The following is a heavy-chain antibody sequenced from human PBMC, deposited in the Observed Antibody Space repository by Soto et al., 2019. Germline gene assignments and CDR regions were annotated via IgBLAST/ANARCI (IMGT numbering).Heavy chain of an antibody. Sequence: PGGSLRLSCAASGFTFSSYSMNWVRQAPGKGLEWVSSISSSSSYIYYADSVKGRFTISRDNAKNSLYLQMNSLRAEDTAVYYCARLSDSIAAAYYYGMDVWGQGTTVTVSS. V-gene: IGHV3-21*01. CDR1: GFTFSSYS. CDR3: ARLSDSIAAAYYYGMDV. J-gene: IGHJ6*02. D-gene: IGHD6-13*01. CDR2: ISSSSSYI.